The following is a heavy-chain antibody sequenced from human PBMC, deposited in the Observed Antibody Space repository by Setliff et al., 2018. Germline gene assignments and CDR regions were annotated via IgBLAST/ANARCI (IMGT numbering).Heavy chain of an antibody. CDR2: ISAYTGKT. J-gene: IGHJ4*02. CDR3: ARAPRLEWILPTFDY. V-gene: IGHV1-18*01. Sequence: ASVKVSCKAADYTFLSYGLSWVRQAPGQGLEWMGWISAYTGKTDYAQNFQGRVTMTTDTSTSTGYMELRSLRYDDTAVYYCARAPRLEWILPTFDYWGQGTQVTVSS. D-gene: IGHD3-3*01. CDR1: DYTFLSYG.